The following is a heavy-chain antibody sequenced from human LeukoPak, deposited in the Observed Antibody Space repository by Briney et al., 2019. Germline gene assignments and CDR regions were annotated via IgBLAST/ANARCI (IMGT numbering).Heavy chain of an antibody. CDR3: ARWRFQLLDY. J-gene: IGHJ4*02. CDR2: ISGTGGST. Sequence: GGSLRLSCAASGFTFSNYAMSWVRQAPGKGLEWVSAISGTGGSTYYADSVKGRFIISRDNSKNTLYLQMNSLRAEDTAVYYCARWRFQLLDYWGQGTLVTVSS. D-gene: IGHD2-21*01. V-gene: IGHV3-23*01. CDR1: GFTFSNYA.